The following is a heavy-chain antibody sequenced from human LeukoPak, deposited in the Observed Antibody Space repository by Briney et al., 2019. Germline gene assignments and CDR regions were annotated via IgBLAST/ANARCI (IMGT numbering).Heavy chain of an antibody. CDR1: GASIRSYY. J-gene: IGHJ4*02. V-gene: IGHV4-4*07. CDR2: IVPSGST. CDR3: ARKVGDYVWGSSTYYFDY. Sequence: PSETLSLTCTVSGASIRSYYWSWIRQPAGKGLEWIGRIVPSGSTNYNPSLKSRVTISVDTSKNQFSLKLSSVTAADTAVYYCARKVGDYVWGSSTYYFDYWGQGTLVTVSS. D-gene: IGHD3-16*01.